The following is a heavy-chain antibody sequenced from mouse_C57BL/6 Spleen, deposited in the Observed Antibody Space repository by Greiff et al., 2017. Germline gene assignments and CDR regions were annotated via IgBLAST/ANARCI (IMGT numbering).Heavy chain of an antibody. V-gene: IGHV7-3*01. Sequence: EVQGVESGGGLVQPGGSLSLSCAASGFTFTDYYMSWVRQPPGKALEWLGFIRNKANGYTTEYSASVKGRFTISRDNSQSILYLQMNALRAEDSATYYCARYGGAYYSKGGYYAMDYWGQGTSVTVSS. CDR2: IRNKANGYTT. CDR3: ARYGGAYYSKGGYYAMDY. CDR1: GFTFTDYY. J-gene: IGHJ4*01. D-gene: IGHD2-5*01.